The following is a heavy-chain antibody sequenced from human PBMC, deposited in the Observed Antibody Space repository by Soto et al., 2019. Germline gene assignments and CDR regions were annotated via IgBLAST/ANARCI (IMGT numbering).Heavy chain of an antibody. V-gene: IGHV4-34*01. CDR1: GGSFSGYY. J-gene: IGHJ5*02. D-gene: IGHD2-21*01. CDR3: AKNAFCVRSSCSSIYGFGP. Sequence: SETLSLTCAVYGGSFSGYYWSWIRQPPGKGLEWIGEINHSGSTNYNPSLKSRVTISVDTSKNQASLNVISVTAADSAVFYCAKNAFCVRSSCSSIYGFGPWSQGFLVTV. CDR2: INHSGST.